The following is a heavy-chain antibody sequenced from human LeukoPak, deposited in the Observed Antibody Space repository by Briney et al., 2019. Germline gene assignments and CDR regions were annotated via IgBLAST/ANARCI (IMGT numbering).Heavy chain of an antibody. CDR1: GYTFTGYY. J-gene: IGHJ4*02. V-gene: IGHV1-2*02. Sequence: ASVKVSCKASGYTFTGYYMHWVRQAPGQGLEWMGWINPNSGGTNYAQKFQSRVTMTRDTSISTAYMELSRLRSDDTAVYYCARDPDIVVVPASDNYWGQGTLVTVSS. CDR3: ARDPDIVVVPASDNY. D-gene: IGHD2-2*01. CDR2: INPNSGGT.